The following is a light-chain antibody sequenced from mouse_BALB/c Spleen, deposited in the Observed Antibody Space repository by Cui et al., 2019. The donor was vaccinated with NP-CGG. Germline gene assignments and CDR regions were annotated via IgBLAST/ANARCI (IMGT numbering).Light chain of an antibody. CDR2: GTN. CDR3: ALWYSNHWV. J-gene: IGLJ1*01. CDR1: TGAVTTSNY. Sequence: QAVVTQESAPTTSPGATVTLTCRSNTGAVTTSNYANWVQEKPDHLFTGLIGGTNNRAPGVPARFSGSLIGDKAALTITGAQTADEAIYFCALWYSNHWVFGGGTKLTVL. V-gene: IGLV1*01.